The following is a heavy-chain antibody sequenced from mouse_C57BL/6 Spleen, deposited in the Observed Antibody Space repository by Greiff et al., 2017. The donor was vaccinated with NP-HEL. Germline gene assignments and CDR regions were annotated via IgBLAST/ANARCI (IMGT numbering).Heavy chain of an antibody. D-gene: IGHD1-1*01. CDR1: GYTFTSYW. CDR3: ARERNYYGSSYPHYYAMDY. CDR2: INPSSGYT. Sequence: VQLQQSGAELAKPGASVKLSCKASGYTFTSYWMHWVKQRPGQGLEWIGYINPSSGYTKYNQKFKDKATLTADKSSSTAYMQLSSLTYEDSAVYYCARERNYYGSSYPHYYAMDYWGQGTSVTVSS. V-gene: IGHV1-7*01. J-gene: IGHJ4*01.